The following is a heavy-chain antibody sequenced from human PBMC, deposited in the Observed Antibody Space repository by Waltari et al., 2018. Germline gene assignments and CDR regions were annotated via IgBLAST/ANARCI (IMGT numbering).Heavy chain of an antibody. J-gene: IGHJ6*02. D-gene: IGHD4-17*01. Sequence: EVQLLESGGGLVQPGGSLRLSCAASGFPFSSYAMSWVRLAPGKGLEWVSAISGSGGSTYYADSVKGRFTISRDNSKNTLYLQMNSLRAEDTAVYYCAKVSGFRGDDYGDYNYGMDVWGQGTTVTVSS. CDR2: ISGSGGST. CDR1: GFPFSSYA. CDR3: AKVSGFRGDDYGDYNYGMDV. V-gene: IGHV3-23*01.